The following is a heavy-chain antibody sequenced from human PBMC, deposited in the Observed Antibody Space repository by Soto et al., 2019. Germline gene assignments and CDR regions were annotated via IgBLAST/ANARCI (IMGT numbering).Heavy chain of an antibody. CDR3: ARVAEGIFGVSMDV. V-gene: IGHV3-21*01. Sequence: GGSLRLSCAASGFTFSSYSMNWVRQAPGKGLEWVSSISSSSYIYYADSVKGRFTISRDNAKNSLYLQMNSLRAEDTAVYYCARVAEGIFGVSMDVWGQGTTVTVSS. D-gene: IGHD3-3*01. J-gene: IGHJ6*02. CDR1: GFTFSSYS. CDR2: ISSSSYI.